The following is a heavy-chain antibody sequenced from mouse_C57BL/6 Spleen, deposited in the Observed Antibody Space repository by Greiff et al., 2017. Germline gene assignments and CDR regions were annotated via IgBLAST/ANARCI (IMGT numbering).Heavy chain of an antibody. CDR2: INPNNGGT. V-gene: IGHV1-26*01. CDR3: ARRRAYYSNYFDY. Sequence: EVQLKQSGPELVKPGASVKISCKASGYTFTDYYMNWVKQSHGKSLDWNGDINPNNGGTSYNQKFKGKATLTVDKSTSTAYMELRSLTSEDSAVYYCARRRAYYSNYFDYWGQGTTLTVSS. CDR1: GYTFTDYY. D-gene: IGHD2-12*01. J-gene: IGHJ2*01.